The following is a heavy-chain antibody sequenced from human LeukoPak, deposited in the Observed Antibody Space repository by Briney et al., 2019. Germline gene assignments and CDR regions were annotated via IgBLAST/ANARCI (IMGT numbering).Heavy chain of an antibody. D-gene: IGHD1-26*01. CDR2: ISGGGGGT. Sequence: PGGSLRLSCAASGFTFNNFEMNWVRQAPGKGLQWVSAISGGGGGTYYADSVKGRFTISRDNSKNTLYLQMNRLRAEDTAVYYCAKGGQYYFDYWGQGTLVTVSS. CDR3: AKGGQYYFDY. V-gene: IGHV3-23*01. CDR1: GFTFNNFE. J-gene: IGHJ4*02.